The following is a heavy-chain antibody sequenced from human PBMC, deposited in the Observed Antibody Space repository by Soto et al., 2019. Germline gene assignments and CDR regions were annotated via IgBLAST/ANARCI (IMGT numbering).Heavy chain of an antibody. D-gene: IGHD6-13*01. CDR2: INWNGGST. J-gene: IGHJ5*02. CDR1: GFTFDDYG. CDR3: ARDYPSSSRNWFDP. Sequence: GGSLRLSCAASGFTFDDYGMSWVRQAPGKGLEWVSGINWNGGSTGYADSVKGRFTISRDNAKNSLYLQMNSLRAEDTALYHCARDYPSSSRNWFDPWGQGTLVTVSS. V-gene: IGHV3-20*01.